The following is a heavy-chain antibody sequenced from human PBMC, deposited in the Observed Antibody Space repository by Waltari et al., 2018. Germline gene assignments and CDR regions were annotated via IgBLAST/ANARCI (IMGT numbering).Heavy chain of an antibody. Sequence: QVQLVQSGAEVKKPGSSVKVSCKASGGTFSSYAISWVRQAPGPGLEWMGGIIPIVGTANYAQKFRGRVTITADESTSTAYMELSSLRSEDTAVYYCARELGYSYGLGSDAFDIWGQGTMVTVSS. CDR1: GGTFSSYA. D-gene: IGHD5-18*01. V-gene: IGHV1-69*01. CDR2: IIPIVGTA. CDR3: ARELGYSYGLGSDAFDI. J-gene: IGHJ3*02.